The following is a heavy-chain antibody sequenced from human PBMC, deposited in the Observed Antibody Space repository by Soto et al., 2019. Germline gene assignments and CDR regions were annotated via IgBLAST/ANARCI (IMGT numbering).Heavy chain of an antibody. V-gene: IGHV1-18*01. J-gene: IGHJ4*02. CDR1: GYTFTSYG. D-gene: IGHD4-17*01. CDR2: ISAYNGNT. Sequence: GASVKVSCKASGYTFTSYGISWVRQAPGQGLEWMGWISAYNGNTNYAQKLQGRVTMTTDTSTSTAYMELRSLRSDDTAVYYCARDLDDYGDYVCNYWGQGTLVTVSS. CDR3: ARDLDDYGDYVCNY.